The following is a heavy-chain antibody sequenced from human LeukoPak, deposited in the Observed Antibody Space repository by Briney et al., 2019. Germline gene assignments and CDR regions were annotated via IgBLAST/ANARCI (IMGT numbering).Heavy chain of an antibody. D-gene: IGHD2/OR15-2a*01. CDR2: INHSGST. CDR3: ARDPRRVHGTLSDAFDI. J-gene: IGHJ3*02. Sequence: SETLSLTCAVYGGSFGGYYWSWIRQPPGKGLEWIGEINHSGSTNYNPSLKSRVTISVDTSKNQFSLKLSSVTAADTAVYYCARDPRRVHGTLSDAFDIWGQGTMVTVSS. CDR1: GGSFGGYY. V-gene: IGHV4-34*01.